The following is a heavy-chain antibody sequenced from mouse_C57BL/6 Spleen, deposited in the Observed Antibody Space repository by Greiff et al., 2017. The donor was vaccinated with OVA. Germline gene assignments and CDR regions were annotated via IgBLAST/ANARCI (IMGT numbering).Heavy chain of an antibody. CDR3: AKNPYDYDGNYYAMDY. V-gene: IGHV2-4*01. CDR1: GFSLTSYG. Sequence: QVHVKQSGPGLVQPSQSLSITCTVSGFSLTSYGVHWVRQPPGKGLEWLGVIWSGGSTDYNAAFISRLSISKDNSKSQVFFKMNSLQADDTAIYYCAKNPYDYDGNYYAMDYWGQGTSVTVSS. CDR2: IWSGGST. D-gene: IGHD2-4*01. J-gene: IGHJ4*01.